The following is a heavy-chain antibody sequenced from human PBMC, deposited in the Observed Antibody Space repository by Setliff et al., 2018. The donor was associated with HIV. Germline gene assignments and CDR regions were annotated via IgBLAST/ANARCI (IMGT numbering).Heavy chain of an antibody. CDR2: VSQSGST. D-gene: IGHD2-21*01. Sequence: PSETLSLTCSVSGVSINRTDHYWGWIRQSPGKRLEWIGSVSQSGSTYYNPSLKSRITISVDRSKNLFSLKLISVTAADQGVYYCARVPVAGANWCDPWGLGTLVTVS. CDR1: GVSINRTDHY. J-gene: IGHJ5*02. CDR3: ARVPVAGANWCDP. V-gene: IGHV4-39*01.